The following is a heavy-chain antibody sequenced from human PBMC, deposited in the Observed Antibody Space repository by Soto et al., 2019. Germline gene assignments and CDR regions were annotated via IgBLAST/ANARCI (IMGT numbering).Heavy chain of an antibody. J-gene: IGHJ4*02. D-gene: IGHD6-13*01. V-gene: IGHV3-30*18. CDR3: AKGGIAAAGTEFDY. CDR1: GFTFSSCG. CDR2: ISYDGSNK. Sequence: QVQLVESGGGVVQPGRSLRLSCAASGFTFSSCGMHWVRQAPGKGLEWVAVISYDGSNKYYADSVKGRFTISRDNSKNTLYLQMNSLRAEDTAVYYCAKGGIAAAGTEFDYWGQGTLVTVSS.